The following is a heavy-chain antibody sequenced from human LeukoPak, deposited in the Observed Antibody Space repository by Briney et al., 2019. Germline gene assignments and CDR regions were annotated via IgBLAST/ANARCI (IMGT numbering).Heavy chain of an antibody. CDR2: IKQDGSEK. V-gene: IGHV3-7*01. J-gene: IGHJ4*02. Sequence: AGGSLRLSCAASGFTFSSYSMNWVRQAPGKGLEWVANIKQDGSEKYYVDSVKGRFTISRDNAKNSLYLQMNSLRAEDTAVYYCAAHFDYWGQGTLVTVSS. CDR1: GFTFSSYS. CDR3: AAHFDY.